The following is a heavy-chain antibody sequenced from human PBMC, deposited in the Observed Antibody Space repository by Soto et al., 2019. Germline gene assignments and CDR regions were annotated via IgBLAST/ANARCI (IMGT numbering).Heavy chain of an antibody. V-gene: IGHV1-69*02. CDR3: ARPPGYYYGSGRDGMDG. Sequence: QVQLVQSGAEVKKPGSSVKVSCKASGGTFSSYTISWVRQAPGQGLEWMGRIIPILGIANYAQKFQGRVTITADKTTSTANRERSSLRSADTAVYYCARPPGYYYGSGRDGMDGWGQGTTVTVSS. CDR1: GGTFSSYT. D-gene: IGHD3-10*01. CDR2: IIPILGIA. J-gene: IGHJ6*02.